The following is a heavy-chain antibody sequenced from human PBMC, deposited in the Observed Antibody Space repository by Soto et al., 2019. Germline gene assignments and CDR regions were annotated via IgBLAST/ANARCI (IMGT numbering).Heavy chain of an antibody. CDR3: ARGHVLRFQSKGPSGFDP. Sequence: ASVKVSCKASGYTFTIYAMHWVRQAPGQRLEWMGWINAGNGNTKYSQKFQGRVTITRDTSASTAYMELSSLRSEDTAVYYCARGHVLRFQSKGPSGFDPWGQGTLVTVSS. J-gene: IGHJ5*02. CDR2: INAGNGNT. V-gene: IGHV1-3*01. CDR1: GYTFTIYA. D-gene: IGHD3-3*01.